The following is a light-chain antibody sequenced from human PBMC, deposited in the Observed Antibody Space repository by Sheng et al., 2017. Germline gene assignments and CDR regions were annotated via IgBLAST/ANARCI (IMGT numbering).Light chain of an antibody. J-gene: IGLJ3*02. V-gene: IGLV2-23*02. CDR1: TSDVGSYNL. CDR2: EVT. Sequence: QSALTQPASVSGSPGQSITISCTGTTSDVGSYNLVSWYQQHPGKAPKVLIYEVTKRPSGVSDRFSGSKSGKTASLTISGLQAEDEADYYCCSYAGGNAWVFGGGTKLTVL. CDR3: CSYAGGNAWV.